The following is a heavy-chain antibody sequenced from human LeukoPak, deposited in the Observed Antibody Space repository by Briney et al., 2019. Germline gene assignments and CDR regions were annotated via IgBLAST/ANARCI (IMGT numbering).Heavy chain of an antibody. Sequence: PSETLSLTCTVSGGSISSSSYYWSWIRQPPGKGLEWIGYIYYSGSTYYNPSLKSRVTISVDTSKNQFSLKLSSVTAADTAVYYCASQDDYADYRDVGYFQHWGQGTLVTVSS. CDR3: ASQDDYADYRDVGYFQH. D-gene: IGHD4-17*01. CDR1: GGSISSSSYY. CDR2: IYYSGST. J-gene: IGHJ1*01. V-gene: IGHV4-30-4*01.